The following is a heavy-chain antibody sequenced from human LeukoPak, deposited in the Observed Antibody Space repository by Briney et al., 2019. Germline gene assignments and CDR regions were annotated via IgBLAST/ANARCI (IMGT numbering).Heavy chain of an antibody. V-gene: IGHV1-69*05. Sequence: SVKVSCKASGGTFSSYAISWVRQAPGQGLEWMGGIIPIFGTANYAQKFQGRVTMTRDTSISTAYMELSRLRSDDTAVYYCARTDSSGWYFFFDYWGQGTLVTVSS. CDR2: IIPIFGTA. CDR1: GGTFSSYA. D-gene: IGHD6-19*01. CDR3: ARTDSSGWYFFFDY. J-gene: IGHJ4*02.